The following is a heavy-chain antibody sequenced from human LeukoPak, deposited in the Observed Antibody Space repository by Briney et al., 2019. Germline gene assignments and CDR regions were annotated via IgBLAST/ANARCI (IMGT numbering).Heavy chain of an antibody. CDR2: INHSRST. Sequence: SETLSLTCAVYGGSFSGYYWSWIRQPPGKGLEWIGEINHSRSTNYNPSLKSRVTISVDTSKNQFSLKLSSVTAADTAVYYCARVGILTGYYRYFDYWGQGTLVTVSS. V-gene: IGHV4-34*01. J-gene: IGHJ4*02. D-gene: IGHD3-9*01. CDR1: GGSFSGYY. CDR3: ARVGILTGYYRYFDY.